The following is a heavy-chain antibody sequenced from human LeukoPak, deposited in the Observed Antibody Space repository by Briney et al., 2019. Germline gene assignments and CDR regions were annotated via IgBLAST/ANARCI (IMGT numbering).Heavy chain of an antibody. CDR1: GYTFTGYY. CDR3: ARGYCSGGSCSYYFDY. V-gene: IGHV1-2*02. J-gene: IGHJ4*02. CDR2: INPNSGGT. Sequence: ASVKVSCKASGYTFTGYYMHWVRQAPGQGLEWMGWINPNSGGTNYAQKFQGRVTMTRDTSISTAYMELSRLRSDDTAVYYCARGYCSGGSCSYYFDYWGQGTLVTVSS. D-gene: IGHD2-15*01.